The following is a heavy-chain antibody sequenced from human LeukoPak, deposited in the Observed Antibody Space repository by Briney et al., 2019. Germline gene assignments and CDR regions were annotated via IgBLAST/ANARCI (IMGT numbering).Heavy chain of an antibody. V-gene: IGHV3-21*06. CDR1: GYSISSGYY. CDR3: ARDPYSGNYGAYYYYYMDV. CDR2: ITSSSSYI. D-gene: IGHD1-26*01. J-gene: IGHJ6*03. Sequence: ETLSLTCTVSGYSISSGYYWGWIRQPPGKGLEWVSSITSSSSYIYYADSVKGRFTISRDNAKNSLYLQMDSLRVEDTAVYYCARDPYSGNYGAYYYYYMDVWGKGTTVTISS.